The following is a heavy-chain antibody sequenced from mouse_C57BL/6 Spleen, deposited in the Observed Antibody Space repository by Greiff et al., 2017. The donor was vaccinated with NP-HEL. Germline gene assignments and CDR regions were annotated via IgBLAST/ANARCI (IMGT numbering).Heavy chain of an antibody. D-gene: IGHD1-1*01. J-gene: IGHJ2*01. V-gene: IGHV1-52*01. Sequence: QVQLQQPGAELVRPGSSVKLSCKASGYTFTSYWMHWVKQRPIQGLEWIGNIDPSDSDTHYNQKFKDKATLTVDKSSSTAYMQLSSLTSEDSAVYYCARKGVYCGSSYEYYFDYWGQGTTLTVSS. CDR3: ARKGVYCGSSYEYYFDY. CDR1: GYTFTSYW. CDR2: IDPSDSDT.